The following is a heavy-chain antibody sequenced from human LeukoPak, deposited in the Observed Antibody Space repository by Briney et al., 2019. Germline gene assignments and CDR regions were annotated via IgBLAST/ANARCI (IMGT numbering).Heavy chain of an antibody. CDR3: ARDQEAFDY. J-gene: IGHJ4*02. Sequence: ASVKVSCKASGYTFTSYYIHWVRQAPGQGLEWMGMVYPRDGSTSYAQKFQGRVTVTRDTSTSTVHMELSGLRSEDTAVYYCARDQEAFDYWGQGTLVTVSS. V-gene: IGHV1-46*01. CDR1: GYTFTSYY. CDR2: VYPRDGST.